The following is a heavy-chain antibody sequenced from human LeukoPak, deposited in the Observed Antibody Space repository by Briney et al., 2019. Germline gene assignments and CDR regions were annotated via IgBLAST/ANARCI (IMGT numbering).Heavy chain of an antibody. J-gene: IGHJ4*02. CDR2: IIPIFGTA. D-gene: IGHD4-11*01. CDR3: AKEGDSNPSH. Sequence: SVKVSCKASGGTFSSYVITWVRQAPGQGLEWMGGIIPIFGTANYAQKFQGRVTITADESTSTAYMELSSLRSEDTAVYYCAKEGDSNPSHWGQGTLVTVSS. CDR1: GGTFSSYV. V-gene: IGHV1-69*01.